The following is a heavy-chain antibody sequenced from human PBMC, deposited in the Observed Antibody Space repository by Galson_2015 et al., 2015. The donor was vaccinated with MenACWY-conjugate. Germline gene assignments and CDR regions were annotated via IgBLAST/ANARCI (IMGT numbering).Heavy chain of an antibody. CDR3: ARGQQWVAYYDS. CDR2: VIPALGTA. Sequence: SVKVSCKASGGSFTTYTISWVRQAPGQGLEWMGRVIPALGTANYAQEFQGRVTIAADKSTSTVYMYLSSLRSEATADYYCARGQQWVAYYDSWGQGTLVSVSS. D-gene: IGHD6-19*01. V-gene: IGHV1-69*08. J-gene: IGHJ4*02. CDR1: GGSFTTYT.